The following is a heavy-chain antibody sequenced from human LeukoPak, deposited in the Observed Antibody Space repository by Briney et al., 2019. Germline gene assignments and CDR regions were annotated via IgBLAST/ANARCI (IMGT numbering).Heavy chain of an antibody. CDR1: GGSFSGYY. Sequence: SPTRAVYGGSFSGYYWGWIRQPPGKGLGWIGEINHSGSTNYNPSLKSRVTISVDTSKNQFSLKLSSVTAADTAVYYCARQRVVITFNYYYYGMDVWGQGTTVTVSS. J-gene: IGHJ6*02. CDR2: INHSGST. D-gene: IGHD3-22*01. CDR3: ARQRVVITFNYYYYGMDV. V-gene: IGHV4-34*01.